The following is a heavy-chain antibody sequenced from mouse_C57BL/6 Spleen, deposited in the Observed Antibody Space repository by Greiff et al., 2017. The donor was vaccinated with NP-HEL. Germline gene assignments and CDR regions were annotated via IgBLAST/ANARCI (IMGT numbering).Heavy chain of an antibody. Sequence: EVQRVESGGGLVKPGGSLKLSCAASGFTFSSYTMSWVRQTPEKRLEWVATISGCGGNTYYPDSVKGRFTISRDNAKNTLYLQMSSLRSEDTALYYCARGSYFDYWGQGTTLTVSS. J-gene: IGHJ2*01. V-gene: IGHV5-9*01. CDR2: ISGCGGNT. CDR1: GFTFSSYT. D-gene: IGHD1-1*01. CDR3: ARGSYFDY.